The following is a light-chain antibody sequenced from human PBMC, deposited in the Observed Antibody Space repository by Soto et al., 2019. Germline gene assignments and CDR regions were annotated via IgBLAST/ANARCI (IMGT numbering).Light chain of an antibody. J-gene: IGLJ3*02. CDR2: NNN. V-gene: IGLV1-44*01. Sequence: QSALTQPPSASGTPGQRVAISCSGSSSNIGSNSVNWFQHLPGSAPHLLIYNNNQRPSGVPDRISGSKSGTSASLAISGLQSDDEADYYCAAWDASLNGWVFGAGTKVTVL. CDR1: SSNIGSNS. CDR3: AAWDASLNGWV.